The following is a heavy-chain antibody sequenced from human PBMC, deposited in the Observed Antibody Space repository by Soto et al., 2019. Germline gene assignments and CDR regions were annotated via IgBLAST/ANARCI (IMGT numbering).Heavy chain of an antibody. J-gene: IGHJ6*02. CDR3: ASAPSRRVLRWRDYYYCGMDV. CDR1: GYTFTSYD. V-gene: IGHV1-8*01. CDR2: MNPNSGNT. Sequence: ASVKVSCKASGYTFTSYDINWVRQATGQGLEWMGWMNPNSGNTGYAQKFQGRVTMTRNTSISTAYMELSSLRSEDTAVYYCASAPSRRVLRWRDYYYCGMDVWGQGTTVTVSS. D-gene: IGHD2-15*01.